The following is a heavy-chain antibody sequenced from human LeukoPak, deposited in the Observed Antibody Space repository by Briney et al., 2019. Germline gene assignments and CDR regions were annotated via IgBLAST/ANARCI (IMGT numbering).Heavy chain of an antibody. CDR2: IYWDDDK. J-gene: IGHJ4*02. D-gene: IGHD1/OR15-1a*01. V-gene: IGHV2-5*02. CDR3: EHRPITRTFFDY. CDR1: RFAPSTSGVG. Sequence: GPRLLHATQTLTLTCTFSRFAPSTSGVGVGCIRHPPAHALEWLELIYWDDDKRYSPPLKSSVTINQDTSKNQMVLTISKMEPVDTATYYCEHRPITRTFFDYWGQRTLVTVSS.